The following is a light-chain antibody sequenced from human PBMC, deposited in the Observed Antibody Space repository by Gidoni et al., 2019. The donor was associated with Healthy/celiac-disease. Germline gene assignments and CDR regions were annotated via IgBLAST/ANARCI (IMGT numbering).Light chain of an antibody. CDR3: QLYNNWPPLT. CDR2: GAS. Sequence: EIVMTQPPATLSVAPGERATLTCRASQSVSSNLAWYQQKPGLAPRLLIYGASTRATGIPARISGSGSGTEFTLTISSLQSEDFAVYYCQLYNNWPPLTFGGGTKVEIK. J-gene: IGKJ4*01. CDR1: QSVSSN. V-gene: IGKV3-15*01.